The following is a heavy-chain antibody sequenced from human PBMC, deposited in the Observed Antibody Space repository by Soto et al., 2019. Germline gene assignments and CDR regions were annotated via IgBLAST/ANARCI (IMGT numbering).Heavy chain of an antibody. CDR3: ARGGEYDSSGWDAFAI. V-gene: IGHV4-30-2*01. CDR2: IYHSGST. J-gene: IGHJ3*02. CDR1: GGSISSGGYS. D-gene: IGHD3-22*01. Sequence: SETLSLTCAVSGGSISSGGYSWSWIRQPPGKGLEWSGYIYHSGSTYYNPSLKSRVTISVDRSKNQFSLKLSSVTAADTAVYYCARGGEYDSSGWDAFAIWGQGTMVTVSS.